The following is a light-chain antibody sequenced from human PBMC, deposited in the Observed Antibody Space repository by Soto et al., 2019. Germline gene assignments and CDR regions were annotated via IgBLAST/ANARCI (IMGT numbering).Light chain of an antibody. V-gene: IGLV2-8*01. CDR3: SSQACSDGLMV. J-gene: IGLJ2*01. CDR1: SSDIGTFSS. CDR2: GVS. Sequence: QSALTQPPSASGSPGQSVTISCTGTSSDIGTFSSISWYQQYPGKAPKLMIFGVSQRPSGVPDRFSGSKSANTASLTVSGLQDEDEAEYYCSSQACSDGLMVFGGGTKVTVL.